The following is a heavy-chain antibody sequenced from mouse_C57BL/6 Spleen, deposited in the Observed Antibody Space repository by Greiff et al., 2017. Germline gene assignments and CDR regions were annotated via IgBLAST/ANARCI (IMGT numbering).Heavy chain of an antibody. V-gene: IGHV1-53*01. CDR3: AKGGLDAWFAY. CDR1: GYTFPSYW. Sequence: QVHVKQPGTELVKPGASVKLSCKASGYTFPSYWMHWVKQRPGQGLEWIGNINPSNGGTNYNEKFKSTATLTVDKSSSTAYMQLSSLTSEDSAVYYCAKGGLDAWFAYWGQGTLVTVSA. D-gene: IGHD1-1*02. CDR2: INPSNGGT. J-gene: IGHJ3*01.